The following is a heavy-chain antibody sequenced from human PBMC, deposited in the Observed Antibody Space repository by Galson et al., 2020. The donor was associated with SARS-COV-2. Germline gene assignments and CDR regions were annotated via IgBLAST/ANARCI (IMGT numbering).Heavy chain of an antibody. J-gene: IGHJ4*02. Sequence: SETLSLTCTVSGGSIRGYYWSWIRQPAGKGLEWIGLINSGGTTNYNPSLKSRVTMSVDTSKNQFSLKLTSVTAADTAVYYCARGSLGFDDGGQGALVILSS. CDR3: ARGSLGFDD. CDR1: GGSIRGYY. CDR2: INSGGTT. D-gene: IGHD1-26*01. V-gene: IGHV4-4*07.